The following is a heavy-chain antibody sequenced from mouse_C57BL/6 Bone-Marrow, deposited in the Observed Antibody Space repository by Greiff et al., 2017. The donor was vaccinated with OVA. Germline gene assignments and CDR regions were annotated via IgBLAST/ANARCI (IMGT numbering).Heavy chain of an antibody. CDR3: ARPHITTVVATGAMED. Sequence: VQLQQPGAELVKPGASVKLSSKASGYTFTSYWMHWVKQRPGRGLEWIGRIDPNSGGTKYNEKFKSKATLTVDKPSSTAYMQLSSLTSEDSAVYYCARPHITTVVATGAMEDWGQGTSVTVAS. V-gene: IGHV1-62-3*01. J-gene: IGHJ4*01. CDR2: IDPNSGGT. D-gene: IGHD1-1*01. CDR1: GYTFTSYW.